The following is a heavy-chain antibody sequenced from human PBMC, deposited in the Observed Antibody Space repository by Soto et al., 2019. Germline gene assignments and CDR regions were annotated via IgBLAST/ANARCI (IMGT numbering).Heavy chain of an antibody. CDR3: ARGKARFLEWYSRVDAFDI. V-gene: IGHV4-59*01. CDR2: IYYSGST. CDR1: GGSISSYY. J-gene: IGHJ3*02. D-gene: IGHD3-3*01. Sequence: SETLSLTCTVSGGSISSYYWSWIRQPPGKGLEWIGYIYYSGSTNYNPSLKSRVTISVDTSKNQFSLKLSSVTAADTAVYYCARGKARFLEWYSRVDAFDIWGQGTMVTVSS.